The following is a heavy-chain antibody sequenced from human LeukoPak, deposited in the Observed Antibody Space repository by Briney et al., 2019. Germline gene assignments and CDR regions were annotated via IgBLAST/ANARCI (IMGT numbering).Heavy chain of an antibody. CDR1: GFIFDDYD. D-gene: IGHD3-16*01. CDR2: INWNGGST. Sequence: GGSLRLSCAASGFIFDDYDMSWVRQAPGKGLEWVSGINWNGGSTGYADSVKGRFTISRDNAKNPLYLQMSSLRAEDTALYYCAREEGGYFDYWGQGTLVTVSS. CDR3: AREEGGYFDY. J-gene: IGHJ4*02. V-gene: IGHV3-20*04.